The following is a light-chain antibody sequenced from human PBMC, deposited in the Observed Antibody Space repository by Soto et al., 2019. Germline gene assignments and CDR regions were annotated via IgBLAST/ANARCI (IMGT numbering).Light chain of an antibody. CDR3: LQHYSHPPNT. CDR1: QSVLYSSNNKNY. V-gene: IGKV4-1*01. CDR2: WAS. Sequence: DIVMTQSPDSLAVSLGERATINCKSSQSVLYSSNNKNYLAWYQQKPGQPPKLLIYWASTRESGVPDRFSGSGSGTDFTLTISSLQPSLVAVYPCLQHYSHPPNTFGQGTNVEIK. J-gene: IGKJ2*01.